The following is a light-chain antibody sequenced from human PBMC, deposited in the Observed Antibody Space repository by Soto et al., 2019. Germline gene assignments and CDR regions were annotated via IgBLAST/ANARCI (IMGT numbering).Light chain of an antibody. CDR2: DAS. CDR1: QSISSD. Sequence: EIVLTQSPATLSLSPGERATVSCRASQSISSDLAWYQQKPGQAPRLLIYDASNSATGIPARFSGSGSGTDFTLTIRSLEPEDFAVYYCQQRNSWPRTFGQGTKVEVK. CDR3: QQRNSWPRT. V-gene: IGKV3-11*01. J-gene: IGKJ1*01.